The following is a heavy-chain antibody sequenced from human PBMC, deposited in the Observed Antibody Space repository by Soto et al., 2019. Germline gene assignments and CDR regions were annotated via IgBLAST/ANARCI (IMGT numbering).Heavy chain of an antibody. CDR3: ARESEDLTSNFDY. CDR2: ISSTTNYI. J-gene: IGHJ4*02. Sequence: GSLRLSCAASGFTFTRYSVNWVRQAPGKGLEWVSSISSTTNYIYYGDSMKGRFTISRDNGKNSLYLEMHSLRAEDTAVYYCARESEDLTSNFDYWGQGTLVTVSS. V-gene: IGHV3-21*06. CDR1: GFTFTRYS.